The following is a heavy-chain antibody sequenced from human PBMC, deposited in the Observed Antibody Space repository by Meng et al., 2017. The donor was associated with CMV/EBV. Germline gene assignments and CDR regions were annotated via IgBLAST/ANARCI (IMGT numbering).Heavy chain of an antibody. CDR3: AGFWSGYLRLFDY. CDR1: GGSFSGYY. Sequence: WAGYGGSFSGYYWSWIRQPPGKGLEWIGEINHSGSTNYNPSLKSRVTISVDTSKNQFSLKLSSVTAADTAVYYCAGFWSGYLRLFDYWGQGTLVTVSS. CDR2: INHSGST. J-gene: IGHJ4*02. D-gene: IGHD3-3*01. V-gene: IGHV4-34*01.